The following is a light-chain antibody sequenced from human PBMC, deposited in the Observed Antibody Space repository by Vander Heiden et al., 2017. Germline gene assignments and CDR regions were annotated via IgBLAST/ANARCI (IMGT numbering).Light chain of an antibody. CDR2: SNN. Sequence: QSVLTQPPSASGTPGQRGTIPCSGSSSNIGSNTVNWYQQLPGTAPKLLIYSNNQRPSGVPDLFSGSKSGTSASLAISGLQSEDEADYYCAAWDDSLNCWVFGGGTKLTVL. V-gene: IGLV1-44*01. CDR3: AAWDDSLNCWV. J-gene: IGLJ3*02. CDR1: SSNIGSNT.